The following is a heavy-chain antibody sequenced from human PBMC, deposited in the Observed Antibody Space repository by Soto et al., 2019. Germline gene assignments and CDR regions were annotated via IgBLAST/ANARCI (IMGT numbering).Heavy chain of an antibody. V-gene: IGHV1-69*02. Sequence: QVQLVQSGAEVKKPGSSVKVSCKASGDTFSFYTLNWIRQAPGQGFEWVGRVNPILAVSSSAPKFQGRVSIFAEKATGTAYMELRSLISDDTAVYYCATSYGSGSSPFDYWGQGTLVTVSS. CDR2: VNPILAVS. D-gene: IGHD3-10*01. CDR3: ATSYGSGSSPFDY. CDR1: GDTFSFYT. J-gene: IGHJ4*02.